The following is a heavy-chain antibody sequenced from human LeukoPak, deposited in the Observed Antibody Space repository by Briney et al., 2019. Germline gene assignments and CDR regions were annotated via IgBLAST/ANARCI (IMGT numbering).Heavy chain of an antibody. J-gene: IGHJ4*02. CDR2: INPNSGGT. CDR3: AGVHYCSSTSCAIDY. V-gene: IGHV1-2*02. Sequence: ASVKVSCKASGYTFTGYYMHWVRQAPGQGLEWMGWINPNSGGTNYAQKFQGRVTMTRDTSISTAYMELSRLRSDDTAVYYCAGVHYCSSTSCAIDYWGQGTLVTVSS. CDR1: GYTFTGYY. D-gene: IGHD2-2*01.